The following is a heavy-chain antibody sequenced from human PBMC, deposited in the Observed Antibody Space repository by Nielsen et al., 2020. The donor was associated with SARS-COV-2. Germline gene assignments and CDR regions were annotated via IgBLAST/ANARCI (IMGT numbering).Heavy chain of an antibody. CDR3: AKGGYPVRGFFDY. CDR2: ISWNSGSI. CDR1: GFTFDDYA. D-gene: IGHD3-10*01. J-gene: IGHJ4*02. Sequence: SLKISCAASGFTFDDYAMHWVRQAPGKGLEWVSGISWNSGSIGYADSVKGRFTISRDNAKNSLYLQMNSLRAEDTALYYCAKGGYPVRGFFDYWGQGTLVTVSS. V-gene: IGHV3-9*01.